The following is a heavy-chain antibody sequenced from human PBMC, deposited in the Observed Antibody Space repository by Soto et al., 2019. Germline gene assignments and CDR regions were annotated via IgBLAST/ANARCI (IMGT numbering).Heavy chain of an antibody. D-gene: IGHD5-12*01. CDR1: GFTFMNAW. CDR2: ISGSGGST. V-gene: IGHV3-23*01. CDR3: AKEDPRGYSGYELPPDY. Sequence: PWGSRILSCTASGFTFMNAWMSWVRQAPGEGLEWVSAISGSGGSTYYADSVKGRFTISRDNSKNTLYLQMNSLRAGDTAVYYCAKEDPRGYSGYELPPDYWGQGTLVTVSS. J-gene: IGHJ4*02.